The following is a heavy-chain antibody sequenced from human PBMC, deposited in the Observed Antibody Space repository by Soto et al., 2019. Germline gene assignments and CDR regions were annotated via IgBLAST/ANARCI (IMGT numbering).Heavy chain of an antibody. CDR2: INHSGST. V-gene: IGHV4-34*01. J-gene: IGHJ5*02. Sequence: SETLSLTCAVYGGSFSGYYWSWIRQPPGKGLEWIGEINHSGSTNYNPSLKSRVTISVDTSKNQFSLKLSSVTAADTAVYYCANTRFYDVAAARGWFDPWGQGTLVTVSS. D-gene: IGHD6-13*01. CDR3: ANTRFYDVAAARGWFDP. CDR1: GGSFSGYY.